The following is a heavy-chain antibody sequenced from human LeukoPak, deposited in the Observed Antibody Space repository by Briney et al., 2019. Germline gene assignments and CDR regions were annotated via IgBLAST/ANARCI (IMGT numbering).Heavy chain of an antibody. V-gene: IGHV4-59*11. CDR3: ARDRARVDYYGSGSWSYYYMDV. CDR1: GGSISSHY. CDR2: IYYSGST. J-gene: IGHJ6*03. D-gene: IGHD3-10*01. Sequence: SETLSLTCTVSGGSISSHYWSWIRQPPGKGLEWIAYIYYSGSTNYNPSLKSRVTISVDTSKNQFSLKLSSVTAADTAVYYCARDRARVDYYGSGSWSYYYMDVWGKGTTVTVSS.